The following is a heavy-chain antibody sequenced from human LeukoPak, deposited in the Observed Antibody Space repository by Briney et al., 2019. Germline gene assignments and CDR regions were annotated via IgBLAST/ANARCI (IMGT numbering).Heavy chain of an antibody. J-gene: IGHJ4*02. V-gene: IGHV4-39*01. Sequence: SETLSLTCSVSGGYISTSNYYWGWIRQPPGKGVEWIGTIYYSGRTYYNPSLQSRVTISLDASQNQLSLQVRSVTVVDTAVYYCARFFYYDASLPPYWGQGTLVTVSS. CDR3: ARFFYYDASLPPY. D-gene: IGHD3-16*01. CDR1: GGYISTSNYY. CDR2: IYYSGRT.